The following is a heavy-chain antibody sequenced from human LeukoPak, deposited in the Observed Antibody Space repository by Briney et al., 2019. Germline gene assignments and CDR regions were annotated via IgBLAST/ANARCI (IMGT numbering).Heavy chain of an antibody. CDR3: ARKSLLNRAYCYGSGSYLFYFDY. V-gene: IGHV4-34*01. J-gene: IGHJ4*02. Sequence: PSETLSLTCAVYGGSFSGHYWSWIRQPPGKGLEWIGEINHSGSTNYNPSLKSRVTISVDTSKNQFSLKLSSVTAADTAVYYCARKSLLNRAYCYGSGSYLFYFDYWGQGTLVTVSS. CDR1: GGSFSGHY. D-gene: IGHD3-10*01. CDR2: INHSGST.